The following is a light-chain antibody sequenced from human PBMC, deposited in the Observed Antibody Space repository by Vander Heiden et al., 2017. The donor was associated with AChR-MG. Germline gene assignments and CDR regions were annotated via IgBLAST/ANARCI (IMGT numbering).Light chain of an antibody. J-gene: IGLJ3*02. V-gene: IGLV2-14*01. Sequence: QSALTQPASVSGSPGQSITISCTGTSSDVGGYNYVSWYQQHPGKAPKLMIYDVSKRPSGVSNRFSGSKSGTTASLTISGLQAEDEAYYYCSSYTSSSTVFGGGTKLTVL. CDR2: DVS. CDR1: SSDVGGYNY. CDR3: SSYTSSSTV.